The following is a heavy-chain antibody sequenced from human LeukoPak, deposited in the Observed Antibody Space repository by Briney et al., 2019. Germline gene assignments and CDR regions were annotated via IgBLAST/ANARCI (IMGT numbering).Heavy chain of an antibody. J-gene: IGHJ4*02. CDR2: INHSGST. CDR3: ARGEY. Sequence: SSETLSLTCAVYGGSFSGYYWSWIRQPPGKGLEWIGEINHSGSTNYNPSLKSRVTISVDTSKNQFSLKLSSVTAADTAVYYCARGEYWGQGTLVTVSS. V-gene: IGHV4-34*01. CDR1: GGSFSGYY.